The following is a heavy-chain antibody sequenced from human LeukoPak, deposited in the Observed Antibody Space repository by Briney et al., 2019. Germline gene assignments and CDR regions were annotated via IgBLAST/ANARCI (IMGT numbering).Heavy chain of an antibody. D-gene: IGHD2-2*01. CDR2: INHSGST. CDR3: ARGGPWNEGYCSSTSCYPTRWFDP. CDR1: GGSFSGYY. J-gene: IGHJ5*02. Sequence: SETLSLTCAVYGGSFSGYYWSWIRQPPGKGLEWIGEINHSGSTNYNPSLKSRVTISVDTSKNQFSLKLSSVTAADTAVYYCARGGPWNEGYCSSTSCYPTRWFDPWGQGTLVTVSS. V-gene: IGHV4-34*01.